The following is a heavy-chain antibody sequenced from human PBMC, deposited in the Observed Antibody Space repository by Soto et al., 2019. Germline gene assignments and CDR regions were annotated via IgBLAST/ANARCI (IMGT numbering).Heavy chain of an antibody. CDR2: INAGNGNT. D-gene: IGHD4-4*01. J-gene: IGHJ6*01. CDR1: GYTFTRYA. Sequence: QVQLVQSGAEVKKPGASVKVSCKASGYTFTRYAMHWVRQAPGQRLEWMGWINAGNGNTKYSQKFQGRVTITRDTTARTAYMEVSSLRSEDTAVYSCASSYSNYALIDYYYSGMDVWGQGTTVTVSS. CDR3: ASSYSNYALIDYYYSGMDV. V-gene: IGHV1-3*01.